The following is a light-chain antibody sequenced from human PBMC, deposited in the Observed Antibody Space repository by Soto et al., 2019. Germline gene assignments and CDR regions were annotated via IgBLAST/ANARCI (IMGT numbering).Light chain of an antibody. CDR3: SSYAGSNIVV. V-gene: IGLV2-8*01. Sequence: QSALTQPPSASGSPGQSVTISCTGTSSDVGGYNFVSWYQQHPGKAPKLMIYEVSERPSGVPDRFSGSKSGNTASLTVSWLQAEDEADYYCSSYAGSNIVVFGGGTPLTVL. CDR1: SSDVGGYNF. CDR2: EVS. J-gene: IGLJ2*01.